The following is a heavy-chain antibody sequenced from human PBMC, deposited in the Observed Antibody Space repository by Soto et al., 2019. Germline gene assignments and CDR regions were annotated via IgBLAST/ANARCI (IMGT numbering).Heavy chain of an antibody. J-gene: IGHJ3*01. Sequence: PGGSLRLSCAASGFSFDDYAMHCVRQAPGKGPEWVSGISWNSGSVDYADSVKGRFTISRDNAKNTLYLQMSSLRAEDTAVYYCARPQYLPDDVFDVWGRGTVVTVSS. V-gene: IGHV3-9*01. D-gene: IGHD2-2*01. CDR2: ISWNSGSV. CDR3: ARPQYLPDDVFDV. CDR1: GFSFDDYA.